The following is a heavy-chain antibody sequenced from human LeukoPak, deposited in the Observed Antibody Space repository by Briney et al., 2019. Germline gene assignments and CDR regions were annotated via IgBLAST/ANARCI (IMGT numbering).Heavy chain of an antibody. CDR3: ATAFSGFCSMTSCPGYY. D-gene: IGHD2-2*01. CDR1: GGTFSPFD. J-gene: IGHJ4*02. CDR2: TIPFSGET. Sequence: SVKVSCKASGGTFSPFDISWVRQAPGQGLEWMGGTIPFSGETKYAQKFQGRLTITTDEATNTAFMELRSLRSGDTAVYFCATAFSGFCSMTSCPGYYWGQGTLVTVSS. V-gene: IGHV1-69*05.